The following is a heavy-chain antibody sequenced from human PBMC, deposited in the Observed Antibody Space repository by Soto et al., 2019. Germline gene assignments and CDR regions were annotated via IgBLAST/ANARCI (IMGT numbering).Heavy chain of an antibody. CDR1: GGCISSYY. CDR3: ARRYGKNAFDI. J-gene: IGHJ3*02. D-gene: IGHD5-18*01. V-gene: IGHV4-39*07. CDR2: IYYSGST. Sequence: SETLSLTCTVSGGCISSYYWGWIRQPPGKGLEWIGTIYYSGSTYYNPSLKSRVTISVDTSKNQFSLKLSSVTAADTAVYYCARRYGKNAFDIWGQGTMVNVS.